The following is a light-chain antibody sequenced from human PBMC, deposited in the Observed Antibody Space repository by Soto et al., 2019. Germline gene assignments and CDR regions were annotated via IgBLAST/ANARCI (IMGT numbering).Light chain of an antibody. CDR1: QSVSSY. CDR3: QQYGSSRGT. V-gene: IGKV3-20*01. CDR2: GAS. Sequence: EIVLTQSPGTLSLSPGEGATLSCRASQSVSSYLGWYQQKLGQAPRLLIYGASSRATGIPDRFSGSGSGTDFTLTISRLEPEDFAVYYCQQYGSSRGTFGGGTKVEIK. J-gene: IGKJ4*01.